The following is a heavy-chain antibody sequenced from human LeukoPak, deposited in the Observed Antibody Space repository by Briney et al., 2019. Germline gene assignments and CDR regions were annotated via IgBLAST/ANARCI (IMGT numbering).Heavy chain of an antibody. J-gene: IGHJ4*02. D-gene: IGHD5-24*01. V-gene: IGHV1-2*02. CDR3: ARDVGDGGYNTFNY. CDR2: INPDTGGT. Sequence: VASVRVSCKASGYTFTAHYLHWVRQAPGQGPESMGWINPDTGGTNDAQKFQGRVTMTRDTSITTAYMELSGLRYDDTAIYYCARDVGDGGYNTFNYWGQGTLVTVSS. CDR1: GYTFTAHY.